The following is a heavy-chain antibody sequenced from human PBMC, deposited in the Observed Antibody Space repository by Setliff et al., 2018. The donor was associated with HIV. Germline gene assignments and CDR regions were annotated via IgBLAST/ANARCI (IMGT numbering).Heavy chain of an antibody. D-gene: IGHD3-3*01. CDR1: GGSITNTDYY. V-gene: IGHV4-39*02. J-gene: IGHJ4*02. CDR2: FYYSGNT. CDR3: TRERFLGAPFDY. Sequence: SETLSLTCTASGGSITNTDYYWGWVRQPPGKGLEWIGSFYYSGNTFYNPSLRRRVTVSVDTSKTHLSLTLTSVTAADTAVYYCTRERFLGAPFDYWGQGTLVTVSS.